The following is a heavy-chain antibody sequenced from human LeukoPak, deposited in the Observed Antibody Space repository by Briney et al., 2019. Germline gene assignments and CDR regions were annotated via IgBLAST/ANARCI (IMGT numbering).Heavy chain of an antibody. D-gene: IGHD7-27*01. J-gene: IGHJ4*02. CDR1: GFTFGDFW. V-gene: IGHV3-74*01. CDR2: IRPDGTDA. Sequence: GGSLRLSCAASGFTFGDFWMHWVRQAPGKGPVWVSRIRPDGTDASYADSVKGRFTISRDNARNTLFLQISSLRDEDTAVYYCARDMWGTFDYWGQGTLVTVSS. CDR3: ARDMWGTFDY.